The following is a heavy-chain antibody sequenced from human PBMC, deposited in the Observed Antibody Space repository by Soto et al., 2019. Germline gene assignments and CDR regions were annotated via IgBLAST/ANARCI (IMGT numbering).Heavy chain of an antibody. D-gene: IGHD3-9*01. CDR2: IYWDDDK. Sequence: SGLTLVNPTETLTLTCNFSGFSLSTSGVGVGWIRQPPGKALEWLALIYWDDDKRYSPSLKSRLTITKDTSKNQVVLTMTNMDPVDTATYYCAHQDVLRYFDWSRPFDYWGQGTLVTVSS. CDR1: GFSLSTSGVG. V-gene: IGHV2-5*02. J-gene: IGHJ4*02. CDR3: AHQDVLRYFDWSRPFDY.